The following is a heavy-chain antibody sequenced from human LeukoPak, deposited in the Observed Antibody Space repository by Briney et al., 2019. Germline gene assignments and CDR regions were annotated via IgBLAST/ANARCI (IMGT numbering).Heavy chain of an antibody. V-gene: IGHV1-2*03. Sequence: LGASVKVSCKASGYTFTGNYIHWVRQAPGQGLEWLGWLNPNGGTTNFAQKFQGRVTVTRDTSISTAYMEVSRLRSDDTAVYYCARSVVTTTPTFGYWGQGTLVTVSS. D-gene: IGHD2-21*02. J-gene: IGHJ4*02. CDR1: GYTFTGNY. CDR3: ARSVVTTTPTFGY. CDR2: LNPNGGTT.